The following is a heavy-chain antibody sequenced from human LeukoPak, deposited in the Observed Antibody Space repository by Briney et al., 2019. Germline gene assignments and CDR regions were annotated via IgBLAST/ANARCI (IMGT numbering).Heavy chain of an antibody. V-gene: IGHV3-43*02. CDR1: GTTFEDYA. Sequence: GGSLRLSCAASGTTFEDYAMHWVRQAPGKGLEWVSFISGDGGTTYYPDSVKGRFTISRDNSRTSLYLQMNSLRTEVTALYFCAKDQGASGWGAFDSWGQGTLVTVSS. CDR3: AKDQGASGWGAFDS. J-gene: IGHJ4*02. D-gene: IGHD6-25*01. CDR2: ISGDGGTT.